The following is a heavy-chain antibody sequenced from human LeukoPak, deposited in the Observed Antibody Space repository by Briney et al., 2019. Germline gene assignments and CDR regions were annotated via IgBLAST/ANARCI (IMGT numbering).Heavy chain of an antibody. Sequence: PGGSLRLSCAASGFTFSDYYMSWIRQAPGKGLEWVSYISSSGSTIYYADSVKGRFTISRDNAKNSLYLQMNSLRAEDTAVYYCARAQTYYDFWSGPTHYYYGMDVWGQGTTVTVSS. CDR2: ISSSGSTI. J-gene: IGHJ6*02. CDR3: ARAQTYYDFWSGPTHYYYGMDV. V-gene: IGHV3-11*01. D-gene: IGHD3-3*01. CDR1: GFTFSDYY.